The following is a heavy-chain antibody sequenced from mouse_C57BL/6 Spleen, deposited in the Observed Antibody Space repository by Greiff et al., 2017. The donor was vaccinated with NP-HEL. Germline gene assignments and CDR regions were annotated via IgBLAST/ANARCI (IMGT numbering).Heavy chain of an antibody. CDR1: GYTFTSYW. V-gene: IGHV1-52*01. Sequence: VQLQQPGAELVRPGSSVQLSCKASGYTFTSYWMHWVKQRPIQGLEWIGNIDPSDSETHYNQKFKDKATLTVDKSSSTAYMQLSSLTSEDSAVYYCALLEDFDYWGQGTTLTVSS. J-gene: IGHJ2*01. CDR3: ALLEDFDY. D-gene: IGHD1-1*01. CDR2: IDPSDSET.